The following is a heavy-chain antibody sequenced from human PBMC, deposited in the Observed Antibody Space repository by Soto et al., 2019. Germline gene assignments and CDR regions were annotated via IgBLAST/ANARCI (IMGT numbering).Heavy chain of an antibody. CDR3: AKDIVVWSYGSGDDAFDI. CDR2: ISWNSGSI. D-gene: IGHD3-10*01. V-gene: IGHV3-9*01. J-gene: IGHJ3*02. Sequence: GGSLRLSCAASGFTFDDYAMHWVRQAPGKGLEWVSGISWNSGSIGYADSVKGRFTISRDNAKNSLYLQMNSMGAEDTALYYCAKDIVVWSYGSGDDAFDIWGQGTMVTVSS. CDR1: GFTFDDYA.